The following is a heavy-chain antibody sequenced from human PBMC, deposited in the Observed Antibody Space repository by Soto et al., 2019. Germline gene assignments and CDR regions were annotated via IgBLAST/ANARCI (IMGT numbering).Heavy chain of an antibody. V-gene: IGHV3-9*01. CDR3: AKDPTPVVAATSMFDY. J-gene: IGHJ4*02. Sequence: EVQLVESGGGLVQPGRSLRLSCAASGFTFDDYAMHWVRQAPGKGLEWVSGISWNSGSIGYADSVKGRFTISIDNAKNSLYLQMNSLRAEDTALYYCAKDPTPVVAATSMFDYWGQGTLVTVSS. CDR2: ISWNSGSI. D-gene: IGHD2-15*01. CDR1: GFTFDDYA.